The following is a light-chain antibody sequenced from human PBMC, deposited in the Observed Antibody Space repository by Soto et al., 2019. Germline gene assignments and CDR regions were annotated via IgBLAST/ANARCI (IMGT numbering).Light chain of an antibody. Sequence: QCVRRHPPSVSWAPGHMVTISCTGSSSNIGAGYDVHWYQQLPGTAPKLLIYGNSNRPSGVPDRFSGSKSGTSASLAITGLQAEDEADYYCQSYDSSLSALYVFGTGTKVAAL. CDR1: SSNIGAGYD. V-gene: IGLV1-40*01. J-gene: IGLJ1*01. CDR2: GNS. CDR3: QSYDSSLSALYV.